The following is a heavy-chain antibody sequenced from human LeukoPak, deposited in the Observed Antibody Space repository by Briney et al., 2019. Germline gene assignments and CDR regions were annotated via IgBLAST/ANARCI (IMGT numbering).Heavy chain of an antibody. CDR1: GYTFTSYY. CDR3: ARVWYSSGYWHWFDP. J-gene: IGHJ5*02. D-gene: IGHD3-22*01. V-gene: IGHV1-46*01. Sequence: VASVKVSCKASGYTFTSYYMHWVRQAPGQGLEWMGIINPSGGSTSYAQKFQGRVTITRDTSASTAYMELSSLRSEDTAVYYCARVWYSSGYWHWFDPWGQGTLVTVSS. CDR2: INPSGGST.